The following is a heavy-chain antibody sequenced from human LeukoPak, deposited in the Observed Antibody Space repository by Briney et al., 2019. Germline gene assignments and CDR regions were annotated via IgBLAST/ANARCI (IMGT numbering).Heavy chain of an antibody. CDR3: ATQRPYYYDSSGPYDY. D-gene: IGHD3-22*01. V-gene: IGHV3-23*01. Sequence: SGGSLRLSCAASGFTFSSYAMSWVRQAPGKGLEWVSAISGSGGSTYYADSVKGRFTISRDNSKNTLYLQMNSLRAEDTAVYYCATQRPYYYDSSGPYDYWGQGTLVTVSS. CDR1: GFTFSSYA. J-gene: IGHJ4*02. CDR2: ISGSGGST.